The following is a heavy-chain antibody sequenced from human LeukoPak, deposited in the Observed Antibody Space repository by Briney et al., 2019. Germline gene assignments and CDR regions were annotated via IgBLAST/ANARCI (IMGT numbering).Heavy chain of an antibody. CDR3: ARAFVTIFGVVINDGAFDI. D-gene: IGHD3-3*01. V-gene: IGHV1-2*04. CDR2: INPNSGGT. Sequence: ASVKVSCKASGYTFTGYYMHWVRQAPGQGLEWMGWINPNSGGTNYAQKFQGWVTMTRDTSISTAYMELSRLRSDDTAVYYCARAFVTIFGVVINDGAFDIWGQGTMVTVSS. CDR1: GYTFTGYY. J-gene: IGHJ3*02.